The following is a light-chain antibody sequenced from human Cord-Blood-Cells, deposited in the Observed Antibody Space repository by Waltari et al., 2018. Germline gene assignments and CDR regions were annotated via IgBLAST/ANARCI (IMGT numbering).Light chain of an antibody. Sequence: QSALTQTASVSGSAGQLFTISCTGTRRYVGGYNSFSWYQQHPGKAPKLMIYDVSNRPSGVSNRFSGSKSGNTASLTISGLQAEDEADYYCSSYTSSSTRVFGGGTKLTVL. J-gene: IGLJ3*02. CDR1: RRYVGGYNS. V-gene: IGLV2-14*01. CDR2: DVS. CDR3: SSYTSSSTRV.